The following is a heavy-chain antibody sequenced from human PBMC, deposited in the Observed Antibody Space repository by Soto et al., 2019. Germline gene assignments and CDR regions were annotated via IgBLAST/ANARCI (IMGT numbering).Heavy chain of an antibody. D-gene: IGHD3-3*01. Sequence: QVQLVQSGAEVKKPGASVKVSCKVSGYTLTEISMHWVRQAPGKGLEWMGGFDLGDGEITYAQKIQGRVTMTEDTSTDTAYMELSSLRSEDTAVYYCATPTKITIFGVVISDGFDIWGQGTMVTVSS. CDR2: FDLGDGEI. CDR1: GYTLTEIS. CDR3: ATPTKITIFGVVISDGFDI. V-gene: IGHV1-24*01. J-gene: IGHJ3*02.